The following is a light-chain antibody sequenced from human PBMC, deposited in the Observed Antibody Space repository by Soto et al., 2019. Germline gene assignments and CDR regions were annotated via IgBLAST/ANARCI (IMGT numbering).Light chain of an antibody. CDR2: DAS. CDR3: QQYGSSSST. J-gene: IGKJ5*01. CDR1: QSVSSSY. Sequence: EIVLTQSPATLSLSPGERATLSCGAIQSVSSSYLAWYQQKPGLAPRLLIYDASSRATGIPDRFSGSGSGTDFTLTISRLEPEDFAVYYCQQYGSSSSTVGQGTRLEIK. V-gene: IGKV3D-20*01.